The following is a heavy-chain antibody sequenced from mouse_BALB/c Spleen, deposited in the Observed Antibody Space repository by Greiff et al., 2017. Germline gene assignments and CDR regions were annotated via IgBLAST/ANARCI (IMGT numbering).Heavy chain of an antibody. Sequence: EVHLVESGGGLVQPGGSMKLSCVASGFTFSNYWMNWVRQSPEKGLEWVAEIRLKSNNYATHYAESVKGRFTISRDDSKSSVYLQMNNLRAEDTGIYYCTRRLAATFDYWGQGTTLTVSS. CDR3: TRRLAATFDY. V-gene: IGHV6-6*02. CDR1: GFTFSNYW. CDR2: IRLKSNNYAT. D-gene: IGHD1-1*01. J-gene: IGHJ2*01.